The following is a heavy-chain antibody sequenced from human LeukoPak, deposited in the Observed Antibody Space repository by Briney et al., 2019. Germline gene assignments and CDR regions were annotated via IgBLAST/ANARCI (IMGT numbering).Heavy chain of an antibody. D-gene: IGHD6-13*01. CDR1: GFTFDDYA. Sequence: TGGSLRLSCAASGFTFDDYAMHWVRQAPGKGLEWVSGISWNSGSIGYADSVEGRFTISRDNAKNSLYLQMNSLRAEDTAVYYCAKNPPWYSSSWYPIFFDYWGQGTLVTVSS. J-gene: IGHJ4*02. CDR3: AKNPPWYSSSWYPIFFDY. V-gene: IGHV3-9*01. CDR2: ISWNSGSI.